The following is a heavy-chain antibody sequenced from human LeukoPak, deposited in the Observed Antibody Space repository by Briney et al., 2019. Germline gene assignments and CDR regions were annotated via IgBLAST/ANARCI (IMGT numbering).Heavy chain of an antibody. D-gene: IGHD6-13*01. CDR1: GGSISSGSYY. Sequence: SETLSLTCTVSGGSISSGSYYWSWIRQPAGKGLEWIGRIYTSGSTNYNPSLKSRVTISVDTSKNQFSLKLSSVTAADTAVYYCARDRIAAAHDAFDIWGQGTMVPVSS. CDR3: ARDRIAAAHDAFDI. V-gene: IGHV4-61*02. CDR2: IYTSGST. J-gene: IGHJ3*02.